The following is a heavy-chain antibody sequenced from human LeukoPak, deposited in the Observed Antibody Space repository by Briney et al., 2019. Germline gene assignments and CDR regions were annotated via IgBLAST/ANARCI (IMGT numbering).Heavy chain of an antibody. CDR1: RATFSSYA. V-gene: IGHV1-69*13. Sequence: SVKVSCKASRATFSSYAISWVRQAPGQGLEWMGGIIPIFGTANYAQKFQRRVTITADESTSTTYMELSSLRSEDTAVDYCARGRSMYYFDYWGQGTLVTVSS. CDR2: IIPIFGTA. J-gene: IGHJ4*02. CDR3: ARGRSMYYFDY.